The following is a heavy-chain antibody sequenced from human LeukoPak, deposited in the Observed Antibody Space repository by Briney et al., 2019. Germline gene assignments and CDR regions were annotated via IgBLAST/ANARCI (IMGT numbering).Heavy chain of an antibody. Sequence: SETLSLTCTVSGGYISSYYWSWIRQPPGKGLEWVGYIYYSGSTNYNPSLKSRVTISVDTSKNQFSLKLSSVTAADTAVYYCARLRYGSGSSNWFDPWGQGTLVTVSS. D-gene: IGHD3-10*01. CDR1: GGYISSYY. CDR3: ARLRYGSGSSNWFDP. J-gene: IGHJ5*02. V-gene: IGHV4-59*12. CDR2: IYYSGST.